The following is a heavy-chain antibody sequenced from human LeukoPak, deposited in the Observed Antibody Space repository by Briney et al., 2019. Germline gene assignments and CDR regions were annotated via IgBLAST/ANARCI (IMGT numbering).Heavy chain of an antibody. V-gene: IGHV4-30-4*01. CDR2: IYYSGST. J-gene: IGHJ4*02. D-gene: IGHD4-17*01. CDR3: ARDLYGDYFDY. Sequence: SETLSLTCTVSGGSISSGDYYWSWIRQPPGKGLEWIGYIYYSGSTYYNPSLKSRVTISVDTSKNQLSLKLSSVTAADTAAYYCARDLYGDYFDYWGQGTLVTVSS. CDR1: GGSISSGDYY.